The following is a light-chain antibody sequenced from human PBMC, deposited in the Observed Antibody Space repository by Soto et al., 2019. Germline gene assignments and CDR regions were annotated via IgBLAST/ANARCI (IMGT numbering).Light chain of an antibody. V-gene: IGKV4-1*01. CDR2: WAS. Sequence: DIVMTQSPDSLAVSLGERATINCKSSQSVLSSSNNQNHLSWYQQKPGQPPRLLIYWASTRESGVPDRFSGGGSETDFTLTISSLQAEDVAVYYCQHYYTTPLTFGGGTKVEI. CDR3: QHYYTTPLT. J-gene: IGKJ4*01. CDR1: QSVLSSSNNQNH.